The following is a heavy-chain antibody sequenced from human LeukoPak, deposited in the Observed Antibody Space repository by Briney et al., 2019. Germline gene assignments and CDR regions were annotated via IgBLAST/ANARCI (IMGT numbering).Heavy chain of an antibody. J-gene: IGHJ5*02. Sequence: ASVKVSCKASGYTFSSYGISWVRQAPGQGLEWMGWISGYNGNTKYAQKLQGRVTMTTDTSTSTAYMELRSLRSDDTAVYCCARDLHPDCGGDCPPGSWGQGTLVTVSS. D-gene: IGHD2-21*01. CDR1: GYTFSSYG. V-gene: IGHV1-18*01. CDR2: ISGYNGNT. CDR3: ARDLHPDCGGDCPPGS.